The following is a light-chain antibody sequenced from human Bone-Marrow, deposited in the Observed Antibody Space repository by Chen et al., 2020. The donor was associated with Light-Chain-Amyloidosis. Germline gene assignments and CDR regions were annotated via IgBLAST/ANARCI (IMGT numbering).Light chain of an antibody. J-gene: IGLJ1*01. Sequence: QSAPPPPPSVSGSPAQSLTISCTGTSSDVGGDNHVSWYQQPPDKAPKLMIYEVTNRPSWVPDRFSGSKSDNTASLTISGLQTEDEADYFCSSYTITNTLVFGSGTRVTVL. V-gene: IGLV2-14*01. CDR2: EVT. CDR3: SSYTITNTLV. CDR1: SSDVGGDNH.